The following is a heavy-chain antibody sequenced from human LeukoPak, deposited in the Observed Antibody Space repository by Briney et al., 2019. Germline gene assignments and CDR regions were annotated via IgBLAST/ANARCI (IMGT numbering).Heavy chain of an antibody. CDR2: IYYSGST. J-gene: IGHJ4*02. V-gene: IGHV4-39*02. CDR3: ARDRTGRNTAQDDY. Sequence: SETLSLTCTVSGGSISSSSYYWGWIRQPPGKGLEWIGSIYYSGSTYYNPSLKSRVTISVDTSKNQFSLKLTSVTAADTAVYYCARDRTGRNTAQDDYWGQGTLVTVSS. CDR1: GGSISSSSYY. D-gene: IGHD5-18*01.